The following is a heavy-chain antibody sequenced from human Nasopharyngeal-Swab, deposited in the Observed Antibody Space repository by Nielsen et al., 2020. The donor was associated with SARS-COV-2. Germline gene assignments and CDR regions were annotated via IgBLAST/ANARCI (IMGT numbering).Heavy chain of an antibody. Sequence: SETLSLTCTVSGGSISSGGYYWSWIRQHPGKGLEWIGYIYYSGSTYYNPSLKSRVTISVDTSKNQFSLKLSSVTAADTAVYYCARAPSVYYYGMDVWGQGTTVTVS. CDR1: GGSISSGGYY. V-gene: IGHV4-31*03. CDR2: IYYSGST. CDR3: ARAPSVYYYGMDV. J-gene: IGHJ6*02.